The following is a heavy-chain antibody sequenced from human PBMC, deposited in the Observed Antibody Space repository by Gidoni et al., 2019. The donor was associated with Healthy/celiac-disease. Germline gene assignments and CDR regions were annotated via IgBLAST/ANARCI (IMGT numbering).Heavy chain of an antibody. D-gene: IGHD3-16*01. CDR1: GGSISSSSYY. J-gene: IGHJ4*02. CDR3: ASGDSLDIDY. Sequence: QLQLQESGPGLVKPSETLSLTCTVSGGSISSSSYYWGWIRQPPGKGLGWIGSIYYSGSTYYNPSLKSRVTISLDTSKNQFSLKLSSVTAADTAVYYCASGDSLDIDYWGQGTLVTVSS. V-gene: IGHV4-39*01. CDR2: IYYSGST.